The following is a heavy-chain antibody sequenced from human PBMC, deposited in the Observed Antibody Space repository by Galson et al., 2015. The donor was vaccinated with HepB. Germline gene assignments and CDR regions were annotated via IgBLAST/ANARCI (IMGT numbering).Heavy chain of an antibody. Sequence: SLRLSCADSGFTFSDYYMSWVRQAPGKGLEWVSYISSSSRYTDYADSVKGRFTISRDSAKNSLYLQMNSLRVEDTAVYYCARDLLGFGMDVRGQGTTVTVSS. D-gene: IGHD3-16*01. V-gene: IGHV3-11*06. CDR2: ISSSSRYT. CDR3: ARDLLGFGMDV. CDR1: GFTFSDYY. J-gene: IGHJ6*02.